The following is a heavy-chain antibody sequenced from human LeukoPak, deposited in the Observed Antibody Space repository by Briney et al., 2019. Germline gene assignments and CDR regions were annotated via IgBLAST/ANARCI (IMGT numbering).Heavy chain of an antibody. CDR2: ISSSSSYI. CDR1: GFTFSSYS. Sequence: PGGSLRLSCAASGFTFSSYSMNWVRQAPGKGLEWVSSISSSSSYIYYADSVKGRFTISRDNAKNSLYLQMNSLRAEDTAAYYCARTIAAAAIGEAFDIWGQGTMVTVSS. CDR3: ARTIAAAAIGEAFDI. J-gene: IGHJ3*02. V-gene: IGHV3-21*01. D-gene: IGHD6-13*01.